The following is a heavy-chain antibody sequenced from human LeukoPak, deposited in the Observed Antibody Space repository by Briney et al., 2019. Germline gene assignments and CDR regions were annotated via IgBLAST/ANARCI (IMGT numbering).Heavy chain of an antibody. CDR2: ISGGGGST. D-gene: IGHD3-10*01. J-gene: IGHJ4*02. CDR1: GFTFSSYA. CDR3: AKGHGLLWFGEEDY. Sequence: GGSLRLSCAASGFTFSSYAMSWVRQAPGKGLEWVSAISGGGGSTYYADSVKGRFTISRDNSKNTLYLQMNSLRAEDTAVYYCAKGHGLLWFGEEDYWGQGTLVTVSS. V-gene: IGHV3-23*01.